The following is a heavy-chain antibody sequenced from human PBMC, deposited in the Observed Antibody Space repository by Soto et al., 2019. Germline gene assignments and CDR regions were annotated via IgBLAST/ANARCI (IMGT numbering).Heavy chain of an antibody. D-gene: IGHD1-7*01. CDR1: GVTFISYG. Sequence: GGFLRLSCAASGVTFISYGMHWVRQAPGKGLEWVAVILSDGNNKFYADSVEGRFTISRDNSKNTLYLQMDSLRVEDTAVYYCAKGRGNYWAIDSWGQGTLVTVSS. CDR2: ILSDGNNK. V-gene: IGHV3-30*18. J-gene: IGHJ4*02. CDR3: AKGRGNYWAIDS.